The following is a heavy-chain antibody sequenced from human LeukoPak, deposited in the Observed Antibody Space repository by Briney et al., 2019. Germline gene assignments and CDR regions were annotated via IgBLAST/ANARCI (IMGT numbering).Heavy chain of an antibody. D-gene: IGHD3-9*01. J-gene: IGHJ4*02. CDR2: IIPIFGTA. CDR3: ARGGSYDILTGYYRSPYYFDY. Sequence: SVKVSCKASGGTFSSYAISWVRQAPGQGLEWMGGIIPIFGTANYAQKFQGRVTINADKSTSTAYMELSSLRSQDTAVYYCARGGSYDILTGYYRSPYYFDYWGQRTLVTVSS. CDR1: GGTFSSYA. V-gene: IGHV1-69*06.